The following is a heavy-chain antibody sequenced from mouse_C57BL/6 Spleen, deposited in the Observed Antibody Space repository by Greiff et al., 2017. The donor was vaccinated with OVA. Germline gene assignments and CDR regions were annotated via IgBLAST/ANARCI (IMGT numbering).Heavy chain of an antibody. CDR1: GYTFTSYW. V-gene: IGHV1-64*01. Sequence: QVQLQQPGAELVKPGASVKLSCKASGYTFTSYWMHWVKQRPGQGLEWIGMIHPNSGSTNYNEKFKSKATLTINKSTSTAYMQLSILTSECAAVYYCARENPYAMDYWGQGTSVTVSS. CDR3: ARENPYAMDY. J-gene: IGHJ4*01. CDR2: IHPNSGST.